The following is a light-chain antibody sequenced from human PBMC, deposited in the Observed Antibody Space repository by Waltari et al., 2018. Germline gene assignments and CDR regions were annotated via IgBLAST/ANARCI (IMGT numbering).Light chain of an antibody. V-gene: IGKV3-11*01. J-gene: IGKJ4*01. CDR3: QQRDSWPRT. CDR1: QSVTTA. Sequence: EIVLTQSPATLSLSPGDRAALSCRASQSVTTALAWYQQKPGQAPRLLIYDVSNRATGVPARFSGSGSGTDFTLTISSLDPEDFAVYYCQQRDSWPRTFGGGTKVEFK. CDR2: DVS.